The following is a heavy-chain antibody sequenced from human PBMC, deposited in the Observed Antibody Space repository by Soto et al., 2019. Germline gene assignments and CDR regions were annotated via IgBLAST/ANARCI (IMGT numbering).Heavy chain of an antibody. CDR3: AREMSRSSSSPYYYYYGMDV. CDR1: GDSVSSNSAA. J-gene: IGHJ6*02. Sequence: PSQTLSLTCAISGDSVSSNSAAWNWIRQSPSRGLEWLGRTYYRSKWYNDYAVSVKSRITINPDTSKNQFSLQLNSVTPEDTAVYYCAREMSRSSSSPYYYYYGMDVWGQGTTVTVS. D-gene: IGHD6-6*01. V-gene: IGHV6-1*01. CDR2: TYYRSKWYN.